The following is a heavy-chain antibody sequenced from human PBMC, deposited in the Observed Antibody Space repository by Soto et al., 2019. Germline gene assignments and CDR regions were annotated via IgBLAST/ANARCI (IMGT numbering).Heavy chain of an antibody. CDR3: ARDSPPVDY. V-gene: IGHV1-18*01. Sequence: QVQLVQSGAEVKKPGASVKVSCKASGYTFSSYGISWVRQAPGQGLERMGWISAYNGNTKYAQKIQGRVTITTDKSTRTAYMELRSLRSDDTAVYYCARDSPPVDYWGQGTLVTVSS. CDR1: GYTFSSYG. J-gene: IGHJ4*02. CDR2: ISAYNGNT.